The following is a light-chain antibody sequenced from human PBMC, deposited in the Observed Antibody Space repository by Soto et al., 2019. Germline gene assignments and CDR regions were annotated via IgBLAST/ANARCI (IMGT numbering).Light chain of an antibody. Sequence: DIQMTQSPSTLSASVGARVTITCRASQSIGKHLNWYQQKPGKAPKFLIYGASTLQRGVPSRFTGRGSGTDSTLTVNSLQAEDFATYYCQQSYTSPTTFGQGTRLEIK. CDR2: GAS. CDR1: QSIGKH. J-gene: IGKJ5*01. V-gene: IGKV1-39*01. CDR3: QQSYTSPTT.